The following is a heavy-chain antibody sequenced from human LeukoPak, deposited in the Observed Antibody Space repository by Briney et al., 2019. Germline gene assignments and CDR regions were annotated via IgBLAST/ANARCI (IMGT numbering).Heavy chain of an antibody. CDR2: ISSNSRTI. V-gene: IGHV3-48*01. Sequence: GGSLRLSCAASGFTFSTYSMNWVRQARGKGLEWISYISSNSRTIYYAGSVKGRLIVSRDNAKNSLDLHMNTLRAEDTAVYYCARGRGNYFYGMDVWGQGTTVTVSS. J-gene: IGHJ6*02. CDR1: GFTFSTYS. D-gene: IGHD3-10*01. CDR3: ARGRGNYFYGMDV.